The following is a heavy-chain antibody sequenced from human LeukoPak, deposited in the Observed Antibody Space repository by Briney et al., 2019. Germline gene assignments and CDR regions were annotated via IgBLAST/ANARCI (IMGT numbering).Heavy chain of an antibody. CDR2: MNPNSGNT. V-gene: IGHV1-8*02. D-gene: IGHD3-9*01. Sequence: RASVKVSCKASGYTFTSYGISWVRQAPGQGLEWMGWMNPNSGNTGYAQKFQGRVTMTRNTSVSTAYMELSSLRSEDTAVYYCARAIRLQYFDWLSFGRNWFDPWGQGTLVTVSS. CDR3: ARAIRLQYFDWLSFGRNWFDP. CDR1: GYTFTSYG. J-gene: IGHJ5*02.